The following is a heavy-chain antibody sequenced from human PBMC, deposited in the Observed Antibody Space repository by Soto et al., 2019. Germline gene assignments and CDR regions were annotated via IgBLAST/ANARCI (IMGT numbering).Heavy chain of an antibody. CDR2: IYYSGST. Sequence: QVQLQESGPGLVKPSQTLSLTCTVSGGSISSGSYYWSWIRQHPGKGLEWIAYIYYSGSTYYNPSLKCRVTIALDTSKNRFSLKLSSVTAADTAVYYCARSPRGKVVFPYNWFDPWGQGTLVTVPS. D-gene: IGHD3-22*01. V-gene: IGHV4-31*03. CDR3: ARSPRGKVVFPYNWFDP. J-gene: IGHJ5*02. CDR1: GGSISSGSYY.